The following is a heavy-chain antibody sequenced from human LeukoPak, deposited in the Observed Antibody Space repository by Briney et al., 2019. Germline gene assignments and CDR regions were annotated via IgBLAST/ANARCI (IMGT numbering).Heavy chain of an antibody. J-gene: IGHJ4*02. CDR1: GFTFSSYW. Sequence: SGGSLRLSCADSGFTFSSYWVRWVRQAPGKALEWVAAIHQDGSEIYYVDSVKGRFTISTDNVKNSLYLQMNSLRVDDTAIYYCARIVAGYWGQGTLVTLPS. V-gene: IGHV3-7*01. CDR3: ARIVAGY. D-gene: IGHD1-26*01. CDR2: IHQDGSEI.